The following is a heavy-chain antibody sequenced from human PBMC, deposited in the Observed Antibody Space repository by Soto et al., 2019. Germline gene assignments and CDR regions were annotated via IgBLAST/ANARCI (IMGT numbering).Heavy chain of an antibody. D-gene: IGHD6-13*01. V-gene: IGHV3-49*03. CDR2: IRSKAYGGTT. CDR1: GFTFGDYA. Sequence: GASLRLSGTGSGFTFGDYAMSWFRKTPGKGLEWVGFIRSKAYGGTTEYAASVKGRFTISRDDSKSIAYLQMNSLKTEDTAVYYCTSAFGYSSSWYWNWFDPWGQGTLVTVSS. J-gene: IGHJ5*02. CDR3: TSAFGYSSSWYWNWFDP.